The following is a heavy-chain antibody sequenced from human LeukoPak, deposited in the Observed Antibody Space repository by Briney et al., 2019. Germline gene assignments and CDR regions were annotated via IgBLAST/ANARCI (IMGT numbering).Heavy chain of an antibody. Sequence: GSLRLSCAASGVTFSSYGMHWVRQAPGKGLEWVAFIRYDGSNKYYADSVKGRFTISRDNSKNTLYLQMNSLRAEDTAVYYCAKDRYYGSGSPPAAWGQGTMVTVSS. CDR1: GVTFSSYG. J-gene: IGHJ3*01. CDR2: IRYDGSNK. V-gene: IGHV3-30*02. CDR3: AKDRYYGSGSPPAA. D-gene: IGHD3-10*01.